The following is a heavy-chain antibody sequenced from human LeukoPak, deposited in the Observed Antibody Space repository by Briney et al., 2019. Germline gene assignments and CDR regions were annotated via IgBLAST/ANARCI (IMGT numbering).Heavy chain of an antibody. CDR3: ARGPWNYDFWSGYSQLDY. Sequence: SETLSHTCAVYGGSFSGYYWSWIRQPPGKGLEWIGEINHSGSTNYNPSLKSRVTISADTSKNQFSLKLSSVTAADTAVYYCARGPWNYDFWSGYSQLDYWGQGTLVTVSS. J-gene: IGHJ4*02. D-gene: IGHD3-3*01. V-gene: IGHV4-34*01. CDR2: INHSGST. CDR1: GGSFSGYY.